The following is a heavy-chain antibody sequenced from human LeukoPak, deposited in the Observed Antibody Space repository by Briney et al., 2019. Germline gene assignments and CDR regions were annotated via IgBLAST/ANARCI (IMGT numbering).Heavy chain of an antibody. CDR2: IGHRGTTI. CDR3: ARRDRLTTLDC. V-gene: IGHV3-48*03. Sequence: GGSLRLSCAASGLTFSSYEMNWVRQAPGKGLEWVSHIGHRGTTIFYADSVKGRFTISRDNAKNSLSLKMNSLRAEAAAIYYCARRDRLTTLDCWRQGTLVTVS. J-gene: IGHJ4*02. D-gene: IGHD3-16*01. CDR1: GLTFSSYE.